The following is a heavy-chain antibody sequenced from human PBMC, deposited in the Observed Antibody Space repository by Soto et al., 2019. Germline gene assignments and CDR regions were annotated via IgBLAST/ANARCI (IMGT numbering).Heavy chain of an antibody. CDR2: IIPIFGTA. V-gene: IGHV1-69*06. CDR1: GVTFSIYS. CDR3: ARGARTDIVGASRAFDI. J-gene: IGHJ3*02. D-gene: IGHD1-26*01. Sequence: QVQLVQSGAEVKKPGSSVKVSCKASGVTFSIYSFSWVRQVPGQGLEWMGGIIPIFGTAHYAQRLQGRVTITADRSTSTAYMELSSLRSEDTAVYHCARGARTDIVGASRAFDIWGQGTVVTVSS.